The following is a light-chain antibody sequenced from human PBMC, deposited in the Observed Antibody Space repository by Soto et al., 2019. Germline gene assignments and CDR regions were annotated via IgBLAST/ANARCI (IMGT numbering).Light chain of an antibody. V-gene: IGKV1-9*01. CDR3: EDHNGYQLT. CDR1: HGSSTH. J-gene: IGKJ4*01. CDR2: SAS. Sequence: DIQLTQSPSFLSASAGDRVTITCRASHGSSTHLAWYQQKPVKAPKRLLDSASTLQSGVPSRFSGSGSVTEFTLTLTSLPPEEFRTYYWEDHNGYQLTFGLGTKVESK.